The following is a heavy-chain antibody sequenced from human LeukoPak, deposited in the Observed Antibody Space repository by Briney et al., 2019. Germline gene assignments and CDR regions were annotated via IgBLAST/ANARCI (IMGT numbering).Heavy chain of an antibody. CDR3: WKGFGLAAWYFIAC. Sequence: PGGSLRLSCAASGFTLSSYDMNWVRQAPGKGLEWVSGISSSGGSTYYADSVKGRFTISRDNSKNTLYLQMHSLRAEDTAVYYCWKGFGLAAWYFIACWGEGSLVTVSS. J-gene: IGHJ4*02. CDR1: GFTLSSYD. CDR2: ISSSGGST. V-gene: IGHV3-23*01. D-gene: IGHD3/OR15-3a*01.